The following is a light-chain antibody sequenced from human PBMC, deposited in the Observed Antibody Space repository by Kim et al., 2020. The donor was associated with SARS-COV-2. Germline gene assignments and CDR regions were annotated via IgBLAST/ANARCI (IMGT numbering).Light chain of an antibody. V-gene: IGKV3-15*01. CDR2: DAS. CDR1: QTVNTY. Sequence: EIVMTQSPGTLSVSPGERATLSCRASQTVNTYLAWYQHKPGQAPRLLIYDASTGATGIPARFSGSGSGTEFTLTISSLQSEDVAVYYCQQYKKWPLTFGGGTKLEI. J-gene: IGKJ4*01. CDR3: QQYKKWPLT.